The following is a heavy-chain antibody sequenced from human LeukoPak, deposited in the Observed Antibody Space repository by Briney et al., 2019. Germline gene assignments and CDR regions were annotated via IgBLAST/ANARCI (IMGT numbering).Heavy chain of an antibody. Sequence: GGSLRLSCAASGITFSRFWMSWFRQAPGKGLEWVGFIRSKAYGGTTEYAASVKGRFTISRDDSKSIAYLQMNSLKTEDTAVYYCTRYYDSSGYSVWGQGTTVTVSS. CDR3: TRYYDSSGYSV. V-gene: IGHV3-49*03. CDR2: IRSKAYGGTT. D-gene: IGHD3-22*01. CDR1: GITFSRFW. J-gene: IGHJ6*02.